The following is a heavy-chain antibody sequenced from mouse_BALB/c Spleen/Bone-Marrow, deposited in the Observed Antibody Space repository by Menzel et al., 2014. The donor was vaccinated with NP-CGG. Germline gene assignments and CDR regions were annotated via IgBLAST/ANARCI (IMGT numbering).Heavy chain of an antibody. D-gene: IGHD5-1*01. CDR2: IWADGST. V-gene: IGHV2-3*01. J-gene: IGHJ3*01. Sequence: VHLVESGPGLVAPSQCLSITCTVSGFSLTSYGVSWVRQPPGKGLEWLGVIWADGSTSYHSTLISRLSISKDNSKSQVFLKLNSLQTDDTAAYYCAKGEPYLAWFAYWGQGTLVTVSA. CDR3: AKGEPYLAWFAY. CDR1: GFSLTSYG.